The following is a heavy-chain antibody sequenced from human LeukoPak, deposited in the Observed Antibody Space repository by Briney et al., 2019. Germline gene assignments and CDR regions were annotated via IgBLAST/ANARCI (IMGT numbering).Heavy chain of an antibody. D-gene: IGHD2-2*02. CDR3: VRDTPSFFDI. V-gene: IGHV4-34*01. Sequence: SETLSLTCAVYGGSFSGYYWSWIRQPPGKGLEWIGEINHSGSTNYNPSLKSRVTISVDTSKNQFSLKLSSVTAADTAVYYCVRDTPSFFDIWGQGTMVTVSS. J-gene: IGHJ3*02. CDR1: GGSFSGYY. CDR2: INHSGST.